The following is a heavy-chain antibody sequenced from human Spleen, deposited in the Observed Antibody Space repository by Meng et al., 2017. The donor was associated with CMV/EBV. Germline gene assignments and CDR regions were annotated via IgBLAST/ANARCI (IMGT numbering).Heavy chain of an antibody. V-gene: IGHV3-74*01. Sequence: ASGFTVSSCWMHWVRQAPGKGLVWVSRINSDGSSTTYADSVKGRFTISRDNAKNTLYLQMNSLRAEDTAVYYCARDPVDTSMGNFDYWGQGTLVTVSS. CDR2: INSDGSST. CDR1: GFTVSSCW. J-gene: IGHJ4*02. CDR3: ARDPVDTSMGNFDY. D-gene: IGHD5-18*01.